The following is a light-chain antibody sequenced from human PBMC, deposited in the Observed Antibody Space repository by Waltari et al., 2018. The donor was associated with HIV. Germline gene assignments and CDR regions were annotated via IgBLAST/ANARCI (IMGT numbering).Light chain of an antibody. CDR1: NIATRS. Sequence: SYILTQPPSVSVAPGQTARITCMGNNIATRSVHWYQRKPGQAPVLVIYDDRDRPSEFADRFSGSNCGNTATVTITRGEPGEEADYYCQVWDSRSDEVFGVGTKVTVL. J-gene: IGLJ1*01. CDR3: QVWDSRSDEV. V-gene: IGLV3-21*02. CDR2: DDR.